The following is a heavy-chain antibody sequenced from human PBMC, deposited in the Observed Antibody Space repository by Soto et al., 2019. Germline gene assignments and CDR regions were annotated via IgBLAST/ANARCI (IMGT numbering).Heavy chain of an antibody. CDR1: GGSISSYY. Sequence: ILSLTCTVSGGSISSYYWSWIRQPPGKGLEWIGYIYYSGSTNYNPTLKSRVTISVDTSKNQFSLKLSSVTAADTAVYYCARGSGFFDYWGQGTLVTVSS. V-gene: IGHV4-59*01. CDR2: IYYSGST. J-gene: IGHJ4*02. D-gene: IGHD6-19*01. CDR3: ARGSGFFDY.